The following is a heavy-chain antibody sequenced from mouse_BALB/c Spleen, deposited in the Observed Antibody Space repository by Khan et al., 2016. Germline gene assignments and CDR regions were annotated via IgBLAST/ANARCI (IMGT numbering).Heavy chain of an antibody. D-gene: IGHD2-2*01. CDR3: ARGAMVTTGWYFDV. V-gene: IGHV9-1*02. CDR2: IHTYTGEP. J-gene: IGHJ1*01. Sequence: QIQLVQSGPELKKPGETVKISCKASGYTFTNSGMNWVKQGPGKGLKWVGWIHTYTGEPTYADDFKGRFAFSLETSASTAYLQINNLQNEDMTTYFCARGAMVTTGWYFDVCGAGTTVTVSS. CDR1: GYTFTNSG.